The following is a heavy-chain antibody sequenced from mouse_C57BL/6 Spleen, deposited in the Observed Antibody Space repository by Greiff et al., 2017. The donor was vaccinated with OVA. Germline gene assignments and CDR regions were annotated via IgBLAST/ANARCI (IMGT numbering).Heavy chain of an antibody. D-gene: IGHD1-1*01. J-gene: IGHJ1*03. Sequence: EVMLVESGGGLVKPGGSLKLSCAASGFTFSSYAMSWVRQTPEKRLEWVATISDGGSYTYYPDNVKGRFTISRDNAKNNLYLQMSHLKSEDTAMYYCARETTDWYFDVWGKGTTVTVSS. CDR3: ARETTDWYFDV. CDR1: GFTFSSYA. CDR2: ISDGGSYT. V-gene: IGHV5-4*01.